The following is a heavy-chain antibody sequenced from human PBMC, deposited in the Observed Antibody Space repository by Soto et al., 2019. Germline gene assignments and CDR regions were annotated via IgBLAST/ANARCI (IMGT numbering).Heavy chain of an antibody. J-gene: IGHJ6*02. CDR2: TIPIFSTT. Sequence: ASVKVSCKAFGGTFISYAFSWVRQAPGQGLEWMGGTIPIFSTTHYAQNFQGRVTITADGSTSTAYMELSSLRSEDTAVYYCAAAVWRGYSEYYYGMDVWGLGTTVTASS. CDR3: AAAVWRGYSEYYYGMDV. CDR1: GGTFISYA. D-gene: IGHD3-3*01. V-gene: IGHV1-69*13.